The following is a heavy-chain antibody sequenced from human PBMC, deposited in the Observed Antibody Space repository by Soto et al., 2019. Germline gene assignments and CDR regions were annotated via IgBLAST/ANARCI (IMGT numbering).Heavy chain of an antibody. CDR3: ARLLAPPSGYYYYYYMDV. J-gene: IGHJ6*03. CDR2: IYYTGRT. D-gene: IGHD3-3*01. CDR1: GGSISSTSYY. Sequence: SETLSLTCTVSGGSISSTSYYWGWIRQPPGKGLEWIGNIYYTGRTYYNPSLQSRVTISVDTSKNQFSLKLSSVTAADTAVYYCARLLAPPSGYYYYYYMDVWGKGTTVTVSS. V-gene: IGHV4-39*01.